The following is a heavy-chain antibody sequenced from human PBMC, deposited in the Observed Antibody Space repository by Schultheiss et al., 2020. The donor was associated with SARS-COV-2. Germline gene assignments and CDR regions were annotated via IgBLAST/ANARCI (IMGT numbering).Heavy chain of an antibody. V-gene: IGHV4-39*07. D-gene: IGHD3-3*01. CDR1: GGSISSSSYY. CDR2: INHSGST. Sequence: SETLSLTCIVSGGSISSSSYYWSWIRQPPGKGLEWIGEINHSGSTNYNPSLKSRVTISVDTSKNQFSLKLSSVTAEDTAVYYCARDRYDFWSGYVSYWYFDLWGRGTLVTVSS. J-gene: IGHJ2*01. CDR3: ARDRYDFWSGYVSYWYFDL.